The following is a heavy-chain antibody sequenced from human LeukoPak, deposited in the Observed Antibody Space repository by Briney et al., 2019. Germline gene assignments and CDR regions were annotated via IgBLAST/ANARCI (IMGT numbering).Heavy chain of an antibody. CDR2: IYYSGST. V-gene: IGHV4-59*01. Sequence: SETLSLTCTVSGGSISSYYWSWIRQPPGKGLEWIGYIYYSGSTNYNPSLKSRVTISVDTSKNQFSLKLSSVTAADTAVYYCARHGFRREYDYWGQGTLVTVSS. D-gene: IGHD2/OR15-2a*01. CDR3: ARHGFRREYDY. CDR1: GGSISSYY. J-gene: IGHJ4*02.